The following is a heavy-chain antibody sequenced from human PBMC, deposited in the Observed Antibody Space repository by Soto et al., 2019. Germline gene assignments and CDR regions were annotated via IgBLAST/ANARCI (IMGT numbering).Heavy chain of an antibody. D-gene: IGHD2-15*01. CDR1: GGTFRSYA. Sequence: SVKVSCNAAGGTFRSYAIVWVRQAPGQGLEWMGGIIPIFGTANYAQKFQGRVTITADESTSTACMELSSLRSEDTAVYYCARVYCSRGSCHSPDEYYYYGMDVCGQRTTVTVSS. V-gene: IGHV1-69*01. CDR3: ARVYCSRGSCHSPDEYYYYGMDV. CDR2: IIPIFGTA. J-gene: IGHJ6*02.